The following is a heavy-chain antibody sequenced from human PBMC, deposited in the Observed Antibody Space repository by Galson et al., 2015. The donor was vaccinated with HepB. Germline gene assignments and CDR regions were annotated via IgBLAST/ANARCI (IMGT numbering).Heavy chain of an antibody. CDR2: IDPSDSYT. CDR3: ASARVLTALVGYMDV. V-gene: IGHV5-10-1*01. D-gene: IGHD1-20*01. J-gene: IGHJ6*03. CDR1: GYSFTSYW. Sequence: QSGAEVTKPGESLRISCKGSGYSFTSYWISWVRQMPGKGLEWMGRIDPSDSYTNYSPSFQGHVTISADKSISTAYLQWSSLKASDTAMYYCASARVLTALVGYMDVWGKGTTVTVSS.